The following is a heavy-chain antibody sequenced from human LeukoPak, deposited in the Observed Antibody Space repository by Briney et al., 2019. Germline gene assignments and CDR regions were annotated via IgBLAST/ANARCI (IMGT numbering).Heavy chain of an antibody. CDR3: ARFTPQGYGWGGYNRFDP. D-gene: IGHD3-16*01. Sequence: KPSETLSLTCTVSGGSISTNVYYWGWIRQPPGKGLEWIGSIYYSGNTYYNPSLKSRVTISVDTSKNQFSLNLTSVTAADTAVYYCARFTPQGYGWGGYNRFDPWGQGTLVTVSS. V-gene: IGHV4-39*01. CDR1: GGSISTNVYY. CDR2: IYYSGNT. J-gene: IGHJ5*02.